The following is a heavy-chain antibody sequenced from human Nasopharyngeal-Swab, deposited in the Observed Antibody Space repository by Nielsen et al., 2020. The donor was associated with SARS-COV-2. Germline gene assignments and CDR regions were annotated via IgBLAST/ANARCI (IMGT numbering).Heavy chain of an antibody. J-gene: IGHJ4*02. Sequence: GGSLRLSCAASGFTFSSYAMGWVRQAPGKGLEWVSAISGSGGSTYYADSVKGRFTISRDNSKNTLYLQMSSLRAEDTAVYYCAKGMVYDFWSGYSFDYWGQGTLVTVSS. CDR1: GFTFSSYA. D-gene: IGHD3-3*01. CDR3: AKGMVYDFWSGYSFDY. V-gene: IGHV3-23*01. CDR2: ISGSGGST.